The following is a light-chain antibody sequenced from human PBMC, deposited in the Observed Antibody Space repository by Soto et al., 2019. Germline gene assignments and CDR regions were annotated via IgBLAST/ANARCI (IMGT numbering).Light chain of an antibody. Sequence: DIQMTQSPSSLSASVGDRVTITCRASQGISNYLAWYQQQPGKVPKLLIYAASTLQSGDPSRFSGSGSGTDFTLTISSLQPEDVATYYCQKYNSATWTFGQGTKVEIK. CDR2: AAS. J-gene: IGKJ1*01. CDR1: QGISNY. CDR3: QKYNSATWT. V-gene: IGKV1-27*01.